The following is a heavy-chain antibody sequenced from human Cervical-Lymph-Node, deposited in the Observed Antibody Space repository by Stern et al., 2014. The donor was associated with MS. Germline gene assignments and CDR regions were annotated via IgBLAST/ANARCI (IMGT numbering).Heavy chain of an antibody. J-gene: IGHJ4*02. V-gene: IGHV1-8*01. CDR3: ARGRYYDFWSGYYRSVYYFDY. D-gene: IGHD3-3*01. CDR2: MNPNSGNT. CDR1: GYTFTSYD. Sequence: QVQLVQSGAEVKKPGASVKVSCKASGYTFTSYDINWVRQATGQGLEWMGWMNPNSGNTGYAQKFQGRVTMTRNTSISTAYMELSSLRSEDTAVYYCARGRYYDFWSGYYRSVYYFDYWGQGTLVTVSS.